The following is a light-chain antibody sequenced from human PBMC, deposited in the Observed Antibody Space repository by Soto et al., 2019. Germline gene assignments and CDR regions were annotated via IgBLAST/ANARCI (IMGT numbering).Light chain of an antibody. CDR2: DAS. V-gene: IGKV1-33*01. J-gene: IGKJ5*01. Sequence: DIQMTQSPSSLSASVGDRVTITCRASQTISSWLAWYQQKPGKAPNLLIYDASNLGIGVPSRFSGSGSGTHFTFTISSLQTEDIGTYYCQQYDILPITFGRGTRLEIK. CDR1: QTISSW. CDR3: QQYDILPIT.